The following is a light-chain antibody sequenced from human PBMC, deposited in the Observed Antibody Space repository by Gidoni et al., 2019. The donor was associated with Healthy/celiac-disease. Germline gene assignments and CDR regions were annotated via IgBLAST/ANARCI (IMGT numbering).Light chain of an antibody. V-gene: IGKV3-15*01. Sequence: EIVMTQSPATLSVSPGERATLSCRASQSVSSNLAWYQQKPGQAPRLLIYGASTRATGIPARFSDSGSGTEFTLTISSLQSEDFAVYYCQQYNNWPPGTFXXXTKLEIK. CDR2: GAS. CDR3: QQYNNWPPGT. J-gene: IGKJ2*02. CDR1: QSVSSN.